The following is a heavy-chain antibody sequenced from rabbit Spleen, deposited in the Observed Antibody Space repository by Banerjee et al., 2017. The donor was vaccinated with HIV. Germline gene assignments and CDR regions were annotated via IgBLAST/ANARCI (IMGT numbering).Heavy chain of an antibody. J-gene: IGHJ6*01. Sequence: QEQLEESGGGLVQPEGSLTLTCKASGFSFNSGYDICWVRQAPGKGLEWVACAYAGSSGSTYSAIWAKGRFTISKTSSTTVTLQMTSLTAADTATYFCARDTGTSFSTYGMDLWGQGTLVTVS. V-gene: IGHV1S45*01. D-gene: IGHD8-1*01. CDR2: AYAGSSGST. CDR3: ARDTGTSFSTYGMDL. CDR1: GFSFNSGYD.